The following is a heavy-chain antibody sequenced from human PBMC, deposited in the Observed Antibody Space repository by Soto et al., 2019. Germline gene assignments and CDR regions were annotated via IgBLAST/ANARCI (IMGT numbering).Heavy chain of an antibody. CDR2: INPKTGGT. CDR3: ARPPSTMIRGVIARLDGFDI. Sequence: QVQLVQSGAEVKKPGASVRVSCKGSGYSFTNYHIHWVRQAPGQGLEWMGWINPKTGGTNYAQKLQGRVTMTRDTSFSTVSMELSRLRSDDTAIYFCARPPSTMIRGVIARLDGFDIWGQGTTVAVSS. CDR1: GYSFTNYH. D-gene: IGHD3-10*01. V-gene: IGHV1-2*02. J-gene: IGHJ3*02.